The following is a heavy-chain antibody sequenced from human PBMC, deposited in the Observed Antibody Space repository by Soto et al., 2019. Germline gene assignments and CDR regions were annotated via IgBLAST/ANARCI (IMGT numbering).Heavy chain of an antibody. Sequence: GGSLRLSCAASEFTFSNYAMSWVRQAPGKGLEWVSSISDNGGTTYYADSVKGRFTISRDNSKNTLYLQMNSLRAEDTAVYYCAIDPQQLIVYFDYWGQGTQLTV. J-gene: IGHJ4*02. V-gene: IGHV3-23*01. CDR2: ISDNGGTT. D-gene: IGHD6-13*01. CDR1: EFTFSNYA. CDR3: AIDPQQLIVYFDY.